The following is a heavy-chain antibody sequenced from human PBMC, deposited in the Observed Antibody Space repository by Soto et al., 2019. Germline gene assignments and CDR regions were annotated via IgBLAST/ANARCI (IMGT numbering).Heavy chain of an antibody. D-gene: IGHD3-10*01. CDR1: GGSISSYY. CDR2: IYYSGST. V-gene: IGHV4-59*08. CDR3: ARRYGGAVDY. J-gene: IGHJ4*02. Sequence: QVQLQESGPGLVKPSETLSLTCTVSGGSISSYYWSWIRQPPGKGLEWIGYIYYSGSTNYNPSLKSRITLSVDTSTNQFSLKLSSVTAADTAAYYCARRYGGAVDYWGQGTLVTVSS.